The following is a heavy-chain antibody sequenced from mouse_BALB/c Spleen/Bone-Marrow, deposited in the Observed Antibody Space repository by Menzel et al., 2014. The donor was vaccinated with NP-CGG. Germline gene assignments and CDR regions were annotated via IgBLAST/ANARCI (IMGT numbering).Heavy chain of an antibody. D-gene: IGHD4-1*01. CDR1: GFSLSDYP. CDR2: ISSSGTT. J-gene: IGHJ3*02. Sequence: EESGGRLVTPGTPLTLTCTASGFSLSDYPINWVRQAPGKGLEWIGIISSSGTTYYASWAKGRFTISXTSTTVDLEITSPTTEDTATYFCARADNSAWGRLTLWGHGTLVTVS. V-gene: IGHV5-17*01. CDR3: ARADNSAWGRLTL.